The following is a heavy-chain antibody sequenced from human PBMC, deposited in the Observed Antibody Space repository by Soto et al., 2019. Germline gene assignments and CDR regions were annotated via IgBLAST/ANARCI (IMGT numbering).Heavy chain of an antibody. CDR3: ARGALQDDAFDI. V-gene: IGHV3-21*01. J-gene: IGHJ3*02. CDR2: ISSSSSYI. CDR1: GFTFSSYS. D-gene: IGHD4-4*01. Sequence: GGSLRLSCAASGFTFSSYSMNWVRQAPGKGLEWVSSISSSSSYIYYADSVKGRFTISRDNAKNSLYLQMNSLRAEDTAVYYCARGALQDDAFDIWGQGTMVTVSS.